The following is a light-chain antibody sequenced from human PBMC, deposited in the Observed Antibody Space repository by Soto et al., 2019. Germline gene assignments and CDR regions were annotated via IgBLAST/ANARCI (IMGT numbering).Light chain of an antibody. CDR1: QSISRN. V-gene: IGKV1-39*01. Sequence: DIQMTQSPSSLSASGGDRVTITCRASQSISRNVNWYQQKLGKAPKILIYAASSLQSGVPSRFSGSGSGTDFTLTISSLQPEDFATYYCQQSYSTPWTFGQGTKVEIK. CDR2: AAS. J-gene: IGKJ1*01. CDR3: QQSYSTPWT.